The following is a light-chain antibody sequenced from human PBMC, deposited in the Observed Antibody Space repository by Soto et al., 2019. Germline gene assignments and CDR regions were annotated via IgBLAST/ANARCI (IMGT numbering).Light chain of an antibody. J-gene: IGLJ1*01. CDR3: CSYTTSNTRQIV. CDR1: SSDVGGYNY. Sequence: QSLLTQPPSASGTPGQRVTISCSGTSSDVGGYNYVSWYQQQPGKAPKFMIYDVSNRPSGASNRFSGSKSGNTASLTISGLQAEDEADYYCCSYTTSNTRQIVFGTGTKITVL. V-gene: IGLV2-14*01. CDR2: DVS.